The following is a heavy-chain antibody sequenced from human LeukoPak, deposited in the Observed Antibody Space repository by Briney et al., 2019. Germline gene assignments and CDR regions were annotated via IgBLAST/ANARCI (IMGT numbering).Heavy chain of an antibody. CDR1: GGSISSYY. J-gene: IGHJ6*02. CDR2: IYYSGST. Sequence: SETLSLTCTVSGGSISSYYWSWIRQPPGKGLEWIGYIYYSGSTNYNPSLKSRVTMSVDTSKNQFSLKLGSVTAADTAVYYCARVGGSNYYYYGMDVWGQGTTVTVSS. D-gene: IGHD3-10*01. CDR3: ARVGGSNYYYYGMDV. V-gene: IGHV4-59*01.